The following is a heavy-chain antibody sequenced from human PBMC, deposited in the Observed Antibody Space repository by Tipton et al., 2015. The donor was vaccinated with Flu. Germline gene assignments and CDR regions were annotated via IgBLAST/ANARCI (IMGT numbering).Heavy chain of an antibody. J-gene: IGHJ4*02. CDR2: IYYSGST. V-gene: IGHV4-59*08. CDR3: ARRRIVGANYFDY. Sequence: TLSLTCTVSGGSISSYYWSWIRQPPGKGLEWIGYIYYSGSTNYNPSLKSRVTISVDTSKNQFSLKLSSVTAADTAVYHCARRRIVGANYFDYWGQGTLVTVSS. D-gene: IGHD1-26*01. CDR1: GGSISSYY.